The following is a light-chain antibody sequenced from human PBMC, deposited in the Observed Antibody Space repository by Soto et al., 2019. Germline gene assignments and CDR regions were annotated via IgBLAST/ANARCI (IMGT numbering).Light chain of an antibody. CDR1: QNINNW. J-gene: IGKJ1*01. V-gene: IGKV1-5*03. CDR3: QQYSSDST. CDR2: RAS. Sequence: DSQMTQSPSTLSASVGDRVTITCRASQNINNWLAWYQQKPGKAPKLLVYRASSLENGVPSRFSGRGSGTDFIFTITSLQPDDFATYYCQQYSSDSTFGQGTKVEI.